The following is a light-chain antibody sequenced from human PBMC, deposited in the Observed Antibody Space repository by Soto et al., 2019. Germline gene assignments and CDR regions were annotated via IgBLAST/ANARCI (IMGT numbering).Light chain of an antibody. J-gene: IGKJ2*01. CDR1: QSVSSN. CDR2: GAS. Sequence: EIVMTQSPATLSVSPGERATLSCRASQSVSSNLAWYQQKPGQAPRLLIYGASTRATGIPARLSGSGSGTEFTLTISSLQSEDFAVYYCQQSNKWPYTFGQGTRLDIK. V-gene: IGKV3-15*01. CDR3: QQSNKWPYT.